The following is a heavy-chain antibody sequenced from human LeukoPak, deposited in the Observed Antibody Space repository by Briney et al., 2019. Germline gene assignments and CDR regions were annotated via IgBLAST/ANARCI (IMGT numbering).Heavy chain of an antibody. Sequence: GGSLRLSCAASGFTFSGYSMNWVRQAPGKGLEWVSSISSSSSYIYYVDSVKGRFTISRDNAKNSVYLQMNSLRAEDAAVYYCAKDLYVDTVFPFDYWGQGTLVTVSS. D-gene: IGHD4-17*01. J-gene: IGHJ4*02. CDR1: GFTFSGYS. CDR3: AKDLYVDTVFPFDY. V-gene: IGHV3-21*01. CDR2: ISSSSSYI.